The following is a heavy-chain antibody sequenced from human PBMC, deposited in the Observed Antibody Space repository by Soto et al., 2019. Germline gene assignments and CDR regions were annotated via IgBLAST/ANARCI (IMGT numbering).Heavy chain of an antibody. CDR3: ARDLAGYSSPPT. V-gene: IGHV3-33*01. J-gene: IGHJ5*02. D-gene: IGHD6-13*01. Sequence: PGGSLRLSCAASGFTFSSYGMHWVRQAPGKGLEWVAVIWYDGSNKYYADSVKGRFTISRDNSKNTLYLQMNSLRAEDTAVYYCARDLAGYSSPPTWGQETLVTVSS. CDR1: GFTFSSYG. CDR2: IWYDGSNK.